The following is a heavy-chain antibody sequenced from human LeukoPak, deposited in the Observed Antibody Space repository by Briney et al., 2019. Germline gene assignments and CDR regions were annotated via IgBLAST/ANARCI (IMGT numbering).Heavy chain of an antibody. Sequence: SETLSLTCAVYGGSFSGYYWSWIRQPPGKGLEWIGEINHSGSTNYNPSLKSRVTISVDTSKNQFSLKLSSVTAADTAVYYCATSGVYSSSWGYFDYWGQGTLVTVSS. CDR1: GGSFSGYY. V-gene: IGHV4-34*01. CDR2: INHSGST. J-gene: IGHJ4*02. D-gene: IGHD6-13*01. CDR3: ATSGVYSSSWGYFDY.